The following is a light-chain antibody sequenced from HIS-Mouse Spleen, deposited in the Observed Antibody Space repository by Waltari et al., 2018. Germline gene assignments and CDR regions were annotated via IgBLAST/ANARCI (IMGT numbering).Light chain of an antibody. V-gene: IGKV3-11*01. CDR1: QSVSSY. CDR3: QQRSNFT. J-gene: IGKJ5*01. CDR2: DAS. Sequence: EIVLTQSPATLSLSPGERATLSCRASQSVSSYLAWYQQKLGQAPRLLIYDASNRATGIPARFSVSGSGTDFTLTISSLEPEDVAVYYCQQRSNFTFGQGTRLEIK.